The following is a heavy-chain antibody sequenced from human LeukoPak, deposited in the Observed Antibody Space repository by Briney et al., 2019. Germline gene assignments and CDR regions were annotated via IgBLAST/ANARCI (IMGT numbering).Heavy chain of an antibody. Sequence: SETLFLTCTVSGGSISTSSYYWGWIRQPPGKGLEWIGSIFYSGSTYYNPSLKSRVIISVDTSKNQFSLKLSSVTAADTAVYYCARRDRYCSSTSCYGHRFDPWGQGNLDTVSS. V-gene: IGHV4-39*01. CDR1: GGSISTSSYY. CDR2: IFYSGST. J-gene: IGHJ5*02. D-gene: IGHD2-2*01. CDR3: ARRDRYCSSTSCYGHRFDP.